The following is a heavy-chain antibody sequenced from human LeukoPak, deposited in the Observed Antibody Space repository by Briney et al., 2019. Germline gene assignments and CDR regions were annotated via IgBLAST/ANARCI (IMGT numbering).Heavy chain of an antibody. D-gene: IGHD2-2*02. CDR2: INHSGST. V-gene: IGHV4-34*01. CDR3: ARGPIVVVPAAIRRYFQH. J-gene: IGHJ1*01. CDR1: GGSFSGYY. Sequence: SETLSLTCAVYGGSFSGYYWSWIRQPPGKGLEWIGEINHSGSTNYNPSLKSRVTISVDTSKNQFSLKLSSVTAADTAVYYCARGPIVVVPAAIRRYFQHWGQGTLVTVSS.